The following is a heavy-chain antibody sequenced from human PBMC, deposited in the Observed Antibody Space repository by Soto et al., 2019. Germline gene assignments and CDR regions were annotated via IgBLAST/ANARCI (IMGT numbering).Heavy chain of an antibody. J-gene: IGHJ4*02. CDR3: AKYAQLVRSNFDY. CDR1: GFTFINYA. V-gene: IGHV3-23*01. CDR2: IGGDGVRS. Sequence: EVQLLESGGVLVQPGGSLRLSCEASGFTFINYAMSWVRQGPGKGLEWVSTIGGDGVRSYYADSVKGRFTISRDDSRNTLYLQMNSLRADDTAVYYCAKYAQLVRSNFDYWGQGTLVTVSS. D-gene: IGHD6-13*01.